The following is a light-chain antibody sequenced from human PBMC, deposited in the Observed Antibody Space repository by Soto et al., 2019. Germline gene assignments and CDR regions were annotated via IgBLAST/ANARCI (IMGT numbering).Light chain of an antibody. CDR2: GAS. CDR3: QQYYSYPVA. V-gene: IGKV3-20*01. J-gene: IGKJ1*01. CDR1: QSVSNNY. Sequence: EIVLTQSPGTLSLSPGERATLSCRASQSVSNNYLAWYQQKPGQAPRLLIYGASNRATGIPDRFSGSGSGTDFTLTISRLEPEDFATYYCQQYYSYPVAFGQGTKVEIK.